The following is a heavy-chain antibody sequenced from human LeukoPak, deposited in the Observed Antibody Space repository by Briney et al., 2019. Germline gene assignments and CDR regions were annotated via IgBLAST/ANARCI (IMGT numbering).Heavy chain of an antibody. CDR2: IIPIFGTA. CDR3: ARGYSYGYYYYYYMDV. J-gene: IGHJ6*03. V-gene: IGHV1-69*06. CDR1: GGTFSSYA. Sequence: SVKVSCKASGGTFSSYAISWVRQAPGQGLEWMGGIIPIFGTANYAQKFQGRVTITADKSTSTAYMELSSLRSEDTAVYYCARGYSYGYYYYYYMDVWGKGTTVTVSS. D-gene: IGHD5-18*01.